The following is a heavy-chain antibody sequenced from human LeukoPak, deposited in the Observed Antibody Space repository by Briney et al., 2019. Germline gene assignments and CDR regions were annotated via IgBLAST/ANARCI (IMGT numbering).Heavy chain of an antibody. Sequence: GGSLKLSCAASGFTFSGSAVHWVRQASGKGPEWIGRIRNKANNYATTYGASMKGRFTISRDDSKNTAYLQMSSLKTEDTAVYYCASDYGDYFGAFDVWGQGTTVTVSS. CDR3: ASDYGDYFGAFDV. D-gene: IGHD4-17*01. CDR2: IRNKANNYAT. J-gene: IGHJ3*01. V-gene: IGHV3-73*01. CDR1: GFTFSGSA.